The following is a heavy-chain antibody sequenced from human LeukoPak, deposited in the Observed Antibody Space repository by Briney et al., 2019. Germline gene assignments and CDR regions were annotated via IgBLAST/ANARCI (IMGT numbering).Heavy chain of an antibody. V-gene: IGHV3-74*01. D-gene: IGHD3-3*01. CDR3: ARSSHYDFWSGINT. J-gene: IGHJ4*02. CDR1: GFTFSSYW. CDR2: INSDGSST. Sequence: GGSLRLSCTASGFTFSSYWMHWVRQAPGKGLVWVSRINSDGSSTSYADSVKGRFTISRDNAKNTLYLQMNSLRAEDTAVYYCARSSHYDFWSGINTWGQGTLVTVSS.